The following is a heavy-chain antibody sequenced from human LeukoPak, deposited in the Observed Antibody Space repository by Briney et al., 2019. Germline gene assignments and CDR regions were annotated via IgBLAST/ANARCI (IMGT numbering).Heavy chain of an antibody. CDR3: ARGISYCGGDCADWFDP. V-gene: IGHV1-46*01. D-gene: IGHD2-21*02. CDR2: INPSGGST. Sequence: ASVKVSCKASGGTFSSYTISWVRQAPGQGLEWIGIINPSGGSTSYAQKFQGRVTMTRDTSTSTVYMELSSLRSEDTAVYYCARGISYCGGDCADWFDPWGQGTLVTVSS. J-gene: IGHJ5*02. CDR1: GGTFSSYT.